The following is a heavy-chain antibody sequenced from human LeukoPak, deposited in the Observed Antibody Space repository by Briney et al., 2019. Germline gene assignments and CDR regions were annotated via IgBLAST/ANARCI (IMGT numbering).Heavy chain of an antibody. Sequence: GGSVTLSCAPSGFTLHQYWVGWARHARGEGMECVANKYQDDSQVYYLESVEGRLTITRDNAKNSLHLQMNGLRAEDTAVYYGPRGYYYSRTDYLSFFDDWGEGTLVTVSS. D-gene: IGHD3-10*01. CDR3: PRGYYYSRTDYLSFFDD. CDR2: KYQDDSQV. CDR1: GFTLHQYW. V-gene: IGHV3-7*01. J-gene: IGHJ4*02.